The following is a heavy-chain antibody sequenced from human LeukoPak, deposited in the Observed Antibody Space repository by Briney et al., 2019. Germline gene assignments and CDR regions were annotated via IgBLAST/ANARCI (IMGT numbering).Heavy chain of an antibody. Sequence: VASVKVSCKASGYTFTSYDINWVRQATGQGLEWMGWMNPNSGNTGYAQKFQGRVTMTRSTSISTAYMELSSLTSEDTAVYYCAKLVIRGTLTDGGDYWGQGTLVTVSS. CDR3: AKLVIRGTLTDGGDY. J-gene: IGHJ4*02. V-gene: IGHV1-8*01. CDR1: GYTFTSYD. D-gene: IGHD3-16*02. CDR2: MNPNSGNT.